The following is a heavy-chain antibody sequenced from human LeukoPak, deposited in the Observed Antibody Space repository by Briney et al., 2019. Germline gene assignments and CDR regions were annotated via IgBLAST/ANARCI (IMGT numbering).Heavy chain of an antibody. CDR2: IYTSGST. CDR1: GGSISSYY. CDR3: ASSSSWHAFDY. D-gene: IGHD6-13*01. Sequence: LETLSLTCTVSGGSISSYYWSWIRQPAGKGLEWIGRIYTSGSTNYNPSLKSRVTMSVDTSKNQFSLKLSSVTAADTAVYYCASSSSWHAFDYWGQGTLVTVSS. V-gene: IGHV4-4*07. J-gene: IGHJ4*02.